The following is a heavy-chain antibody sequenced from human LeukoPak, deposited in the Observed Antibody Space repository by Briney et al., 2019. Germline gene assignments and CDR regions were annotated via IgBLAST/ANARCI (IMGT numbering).Heavy chain of an antibody. V-gene: IGHV4-31*03. CDR3: ARGLVAIFGVARGYFDY. Sequence: PSQTLSLTCTVSGGSISSGAYYWSWIRQHPGKGLEWIGYIYYSGSTYYNPSLKSRVTISVDTSENQFSLRLSSVTAADTAVYYCARGLVAIFGVARGYFDYWGQGTLVTVSS. CDR1: GGSISSGAYY. CDR2: IYYSGST. D-gene: IGHD3-3*01. J-gene: IGHJ4*02.